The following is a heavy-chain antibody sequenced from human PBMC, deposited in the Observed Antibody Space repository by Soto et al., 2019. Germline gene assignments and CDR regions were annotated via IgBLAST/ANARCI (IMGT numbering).Heavy chain of an antibody. CDR2: ISTNGGST. V-gene: IGHV3-64D*06. D-gene: IGHD2-21*02. CDR1: GFTFSSYA. J-gene: IGHJ3*01. CDR3: VRGDKGGFDL. Sequence: LRLSCSASGFTFSSYAMHWVRQAPGKGLEYVSSISTNGGSTHYADSVKGRFTISRDNAKNTQYLQMNSLRAEDTAVYYCVRGDKGGFDLWGQGTKVTVSS.